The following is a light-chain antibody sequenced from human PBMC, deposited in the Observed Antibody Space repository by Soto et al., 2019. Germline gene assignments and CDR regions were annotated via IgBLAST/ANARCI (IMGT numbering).Light chain of an antibody. CDR1: QNIYTF. V-gene: IGKV1-39*01. CDR3: QQTFSTPRT. J-gene: IGKJ2*01. Sequence: DVQMTQSPSSLSASVGDRVTITCRASQNIYTFLHWYQQKPGEAPKLLIYAASSLASGVPSRFSGRGSGTDFNFTIGSLQPEDLATYHSQQTFSTPRTVGQGTKVDI. CDR2: AAS.